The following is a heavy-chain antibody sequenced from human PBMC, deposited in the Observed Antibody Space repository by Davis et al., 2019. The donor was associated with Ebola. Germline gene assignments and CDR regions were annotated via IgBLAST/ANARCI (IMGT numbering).Heavy chain of an antibody. CDR3: ARGGGMDV. J-gene: IGHJ6*02. CDR2: INPNDGRT. V-gene: IGHV1-46*01. Sequence: ASVKVSCKASGYTFTNYYMHWVRQAPGQGLEWMGMINPNDGRTIYAQKFQGRVTVTRDTSTTTVYMDLSSLRSEDTAVYYCARGGGMDVWGQGTTVTVSS. CDR1: GYTFTNYY.